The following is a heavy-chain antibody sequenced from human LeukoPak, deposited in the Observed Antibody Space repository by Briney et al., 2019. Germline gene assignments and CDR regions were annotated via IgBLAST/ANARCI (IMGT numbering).Heavy chain of an antibody. CDR3: AREKNRNYFDY. CDR1: GFTFSSYA. V-gene: IGHV3-30*04. CDR2: ISYDGSNK. D-gene: IGHD1-14*01. J-gene: IGHJ4*02. Sequence: PGRSLRLSCAASGFTFSSYAMHWVRQAPGKGLEWVAVISYDGSNKYYADSVKGRFTISRDNSKNTLYLQMSSLRAEDTAVYYCAREKNRNYFDYWGQGTLVTVSS.